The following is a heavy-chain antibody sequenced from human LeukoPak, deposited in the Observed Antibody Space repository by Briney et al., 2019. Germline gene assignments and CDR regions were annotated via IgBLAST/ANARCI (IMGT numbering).Heavy chain of an antibody. V-gene: IGHV3-30*02. CDR3: AKDQAGTWGLDY. Sequence: GGSLRLSCAASGFTFSNFGMHWVRQAPGKGLEWVAFVRPDGSSQYYTDSVKGRFTISRDNSKNTLYLQMNSLRAEDTAFYYCAKDQAGTWGLDYWGQGTLVTVSS. J-gene: IGHJ4*02. CDR1: GFTFSNFG. CDR2: VRPDGSSQ. D-gene: IGHD3-10*01.